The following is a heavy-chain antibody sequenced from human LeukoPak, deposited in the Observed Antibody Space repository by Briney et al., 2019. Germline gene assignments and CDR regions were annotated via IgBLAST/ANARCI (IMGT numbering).Heavy chain of an antibody. J-gene: IGHJ4*02. CDR3: AGTYSSGWYPFDY. Sequence: SETLSLSCTVPGGSISSSSYYWGWIRQPPGKGLEWIGSMYYSGSTYYNPSLKSRVTISVDTSKNQFSLKLSSVTAADTAVYYCAGTYSSGWYPFDYWGQGTLVTVSS. CDR2: MYYSGST. D-gene: IGHD6-19*01. CDR1: GGSISSSSYY. V-gene: IGHV4-39*07.